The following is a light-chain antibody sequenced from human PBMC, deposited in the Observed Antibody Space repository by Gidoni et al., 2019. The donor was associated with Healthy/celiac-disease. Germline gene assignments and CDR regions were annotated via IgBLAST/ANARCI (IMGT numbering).Light chain of an antibody. CDR1: QSLLHSNGYNY. V-gene: IGKV2-28*01. J-gene: IGKJ4*01. CDR2: LGS. CDR3: MQALQTPPT. Sequence: DIVMTQSPLSLPVTPGEPASISCRSSQSLLHSNGYNYLDWYLQKPGQSPQLLIYLGSNRASGVPDRFSGSGSGTDFTLKISRVEAEDVGVYYCMQALQTPPTFXGXTEVEIK.